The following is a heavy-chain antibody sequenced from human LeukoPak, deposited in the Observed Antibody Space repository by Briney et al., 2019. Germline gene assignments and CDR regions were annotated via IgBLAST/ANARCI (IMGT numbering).Heavy chain of an antibody. CDR2: IYASGNT. CDR3: ARGVAVAGTWEWFDP. CDR1: GGSISSYY. V-gene: IGHV4-4*07. J-gene: IGHJ5*02. D-gene: IGHD6-19*01. Sequence: SETLSLTCTVSGGSISSYYWSWVRQPAGKGLEWIGRIYASGNTNYNPSLKSRVTISVDTSKNQFSLKLGSVTAADTAVYYCARGVAVAGTWEWFDPWGQGTLVTVSS.